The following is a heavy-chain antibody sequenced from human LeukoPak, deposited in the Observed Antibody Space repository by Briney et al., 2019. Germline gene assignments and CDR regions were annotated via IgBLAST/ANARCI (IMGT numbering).Heavy chain of an antibody. CDR3: VSFYETN. CDR1: GFTFSSYA. Sequence: GGSLRLSCAASGFTFSSYAMSWVRQAPGKGLVWVSHVNSDGSWTSHADSVKGRFTISKDNAKNTVYLQMNNLRTEDTAVYYCVSFYETNWGRGTLVTVSS. D-gene: IGHD2-2*01. CDR2: VNSDGSWT. J-gene: IGHJ4*02. V-gene: IGHV3-74*01.